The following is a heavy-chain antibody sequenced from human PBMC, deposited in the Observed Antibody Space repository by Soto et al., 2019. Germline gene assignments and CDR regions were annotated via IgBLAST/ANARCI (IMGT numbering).Heavy chain of an antibody. CDR1: TGSISGYY. CDR3: ARHPRTSGGERTFDY. V-gene: IGHV4-59*08. Sequence: SETLSLTCTVSTGSISGYYWSWIRQPPGKRLEWIGYIHYSGSINYNPSLKTRVTMSVDTSKNQFSLRLSSVTAADTAVYFCARHPRTSGGERTFDYWGQGTMVTVSS. J-gene: IGHJ4*02. D-gene: IGHD2-21*01. CDR2: IHYSGSI.